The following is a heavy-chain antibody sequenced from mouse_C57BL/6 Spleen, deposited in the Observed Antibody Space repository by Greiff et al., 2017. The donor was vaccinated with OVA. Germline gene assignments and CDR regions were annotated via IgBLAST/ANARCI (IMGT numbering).Heavy chain of an antibody. J-gene: IGHJ1*03. V-gene: IGHV1-18*01. Sequence: VQLKESGPELVKPGASVKIPCKASGYTFTDYNMDWVKQSHGKSLEWIGDINPNNGGTIYNQKFKGKATLTVDKSSSTAYMELRSLTSEDTAVYYCAREELTGSFSWYFDVWGTGTTVTVSS. CDR1: GYTFTDYN. D-gene: IGHD4-1*01. CDR3: AREELTGSFSWYFDV. CDR2: INPNNGGT.